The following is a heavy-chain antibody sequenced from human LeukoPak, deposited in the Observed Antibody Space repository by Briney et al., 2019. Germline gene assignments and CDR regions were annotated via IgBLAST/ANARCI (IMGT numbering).Heavy chain of an antibody. CDR1: GFTVSSNY. CDR3: AKTRPLDSSSWSHGDY. Sequence: GGSLRLSCAASGFTVSSNYMNWVRQTPGKGLEWVSVLHSGGVTYYADSVKGRFTISRDNSKNTLYLQMDSLRAEDTAVYYRAKTRPLDSSSWSHGDYWGQGTLVTVSS. D-gene: IGHD6-13*01. J-gene: IGHJ4*02. V-gene: IGHV3-53*01. CDR2: LHSGGVT.